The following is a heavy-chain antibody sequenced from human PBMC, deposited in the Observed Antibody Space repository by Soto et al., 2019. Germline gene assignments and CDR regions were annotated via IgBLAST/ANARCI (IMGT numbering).Heavy chain of an antibody. D-gene: IGHD3-22*01. J-gene: IGHJ4*02. V-gene: IGHV3-21*06. Sequence: PGGSHRHSCAASEFTFSRYWMNWVRQTPGKGLEWVSSISSRSTFINYADSVKGRFTISRDNDKGLVYLQMNSLRAEDTAVYYCARHPPLSMIVVVGVDDFWGQGTLVTVS. CDR1: EFTFSRYW. CDR3: ARHPPLSMIVVVGVDDF. CDR2: ISSRSTFI.